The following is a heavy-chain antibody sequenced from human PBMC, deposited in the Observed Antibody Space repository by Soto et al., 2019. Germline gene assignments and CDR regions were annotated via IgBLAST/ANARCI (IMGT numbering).Heavy chain of an antibody. D-gene: IGHD5-18*01. J-gene: IGHJ5*02. Sequence: ASVKVSFKASGYTFTSYGISWLRQAPGQGLEWMGWISAYNGNTNYAQKLQGRVTMTTDTSTSTAYMELRSMRSDDTAVYYCARDWGGIQLWLPWFDPWGQGTLVTVSS. CDR2: ISAYNGNT. CDR1: GYTFTSYG. CDR3: ARDWGGIQLWLPWFDP. V-gene: IGHV1-18*01.